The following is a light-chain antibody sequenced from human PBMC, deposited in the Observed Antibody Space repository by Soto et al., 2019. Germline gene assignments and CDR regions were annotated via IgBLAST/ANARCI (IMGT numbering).Light chain of an antibody. CDR3: AAWDDSLNGYV. CDR1: NSNVGRNF. J-gene: IGLJ1*01. V-gene: IGLV1-44*01. CDR2: SHN. Sequence: QSALTQPPSASGTPGQRVTISCSGSNSNVGRNFVNWYQQFPGAAPQLLIYSHNQRPSGVPDRFSGAKSGTSASLAISGLQFEDEADYYCAAWDDSLNGYVFGTGTKLTVL.